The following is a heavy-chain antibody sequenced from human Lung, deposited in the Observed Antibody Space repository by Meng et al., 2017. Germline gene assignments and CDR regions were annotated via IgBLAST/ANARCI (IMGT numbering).Heavy chain of an antibody. V-gene: IGHV6-1*01. CDR2: TYYRSKWYN. D-gene: IGHD5-18*01. J-gene: IGHJ5*02. CDR1: GDSVSANSAA. CDR3: ASGYGLPS. Sequence: QLHHAGPGTVKPWQTRSPTCAISGDSVSANSAAWTWIRQSPSRGLEWLGRTYYRSKWYNDYAVSVKSRIIITPDTSKNQFSLQLNSVSPEDTAVYFCASGYGLPSWGQGTLVTVSS.